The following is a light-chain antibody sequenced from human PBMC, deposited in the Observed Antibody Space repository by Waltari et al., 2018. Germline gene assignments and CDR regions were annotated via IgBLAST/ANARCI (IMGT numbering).Light chain of an antibody. J-gene: IGKJ2*01. CDR2: GAS. V-gene: IGKV3-15*01. CDR1: QSISSN. CDR3: LQYKNWPPLYT. Sequence: EIVMTQSPATLSVSPGERATLSCRASQSISSNLVWYQHKPGQAPRVLIYGASTRATGIPARFSGSGSGTEFTLTITSLQSEDFAVYYCLQYKNWPPLYTFGQGTKLES.